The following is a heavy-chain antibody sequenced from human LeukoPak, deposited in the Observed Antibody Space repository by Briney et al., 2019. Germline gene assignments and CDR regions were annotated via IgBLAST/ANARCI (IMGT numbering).Heavy chain of an antibody. Sequence: GGSLRLSCAASGFTFSSYSMNWVRQAPGKGLEWVSSISSSSYIYYADSVKGRFTISRDNAKNSLYLQMNSLRAEDTAVYYCAGGRHKQTGTKDYWGQGTLVTVSS. J-gene: IGHJ4*02. D-gene: IGHD1-7*01. V-gene: IGHV3-21*01. CDR2: ISSSSYI. CDR3: AGGRHKQTGTKDY. CDR1: GFTFSSYS.